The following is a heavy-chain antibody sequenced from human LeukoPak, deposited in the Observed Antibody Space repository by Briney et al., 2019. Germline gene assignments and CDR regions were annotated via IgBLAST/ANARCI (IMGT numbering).Heavy chain of an antibody. Sequence: GRSLRLSCAASGFTFSNYGMYWVRQAPGTGLEWVTFISDDGSRKYYVDSVKGRFTISRDNSKNTLYQQMNSLRVEDTAVYYCAKDRSTTWSFDYWGQGTLVSVSS. CDR1: GFTFSNYG. J-gene: IGHJ4*02. D-gene: IGHD6-13*01. V-gene: IGHV3-30*18. CDR3: AKDRSTTWSFDY. CDR2: ISDDGSRK.